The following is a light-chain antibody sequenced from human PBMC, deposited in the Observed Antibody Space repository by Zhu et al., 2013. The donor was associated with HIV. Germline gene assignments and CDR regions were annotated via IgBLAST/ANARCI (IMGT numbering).Light chain of an antibody. CDR1: QTVGSTY. V-gene: IGKV3D-20*02. J-gene: IGKJ4*01. CDR3: QQRNNWPEPLT. CDR2: GTS. Sequence: EIVLTQSPGRLSLSPGERATLSCRASQTVGSTYLAWYQQKPGQTPRLLIFGTSNRATGIPDRFRGSGSGTDFTLTISRLEPEDFAVYYCQQRNNWPEPLTFGGGTKLEIK.